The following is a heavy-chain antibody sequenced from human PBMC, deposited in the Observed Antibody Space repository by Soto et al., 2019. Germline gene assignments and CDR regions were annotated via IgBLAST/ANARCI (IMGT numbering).Heavy chain of an antibody. CDR1: GFTFSSYS. J-gene: IGHJ4*02. Sequence: GGSLRLSCAAYGFTFSSYSMNWVRQAPGKGLEWVSSISSSSSYIYYADSVKGRFTISRDNAKNSLYLQMNSLRAEDTAVYYCARGGRRVPPYFDYWGQGTLVTVSS. V-gene: IGHV3-21*01. CDR3: ARGGRRVPPYFDY. CDR2: ISSSSSYI. D-gene: IGHD3-16*01.